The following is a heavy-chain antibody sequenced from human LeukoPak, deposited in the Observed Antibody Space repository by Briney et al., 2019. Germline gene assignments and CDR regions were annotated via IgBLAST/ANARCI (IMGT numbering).Heavy chain of an antibody. CDR2: IKQDGSET. CDR1: GFTFTSHW. D-gene: IGHD6-13*01. V-gene: IGHV3-7*01. Sequence: GGSLRLSCAASGFTFTSHWMSWVRQAAGRGLEWVTNIKQDGSETYYVDSVKGRFTIYRDNAKNSLYLQMNSLRAEDTAVYYCARDPGSAAVPWFWYYYYGMDVWGKGTTVTVSS. CDR3: ARDPGSAAVPWFWYYYYGMDV. J-gene: IGHJ6*04.